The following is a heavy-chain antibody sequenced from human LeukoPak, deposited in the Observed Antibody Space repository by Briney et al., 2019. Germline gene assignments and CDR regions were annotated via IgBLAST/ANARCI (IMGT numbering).Heavy chain of an antibody. J-gene: IGHJ4*02. CDR1: GYTFTSYA. CDR3: ARGPFGDVGFDY. Sequence: ASVKVSCKASGYTFTSYAMHWVRQAPGQRLEWMGWINAGNGNTKYPQKFQGRVTITRDTSASTAYMELSSLRSEDTAVYYCARGPFGDVGFDYWGRGTLVTVSS. V-gene: IGHV1-3*01. CDR2: INAGNGNT. D-gene: IGHD4-17*01.